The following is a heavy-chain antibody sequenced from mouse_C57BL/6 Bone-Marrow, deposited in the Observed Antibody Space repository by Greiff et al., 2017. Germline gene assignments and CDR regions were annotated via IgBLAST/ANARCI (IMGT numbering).Heavy chain of an antibody. D-gene: IGHD1-1*01. CDR3: SRWGLLLRGAWFAD. CDR1: GYTFTSYW. Sequence: QVQLQQPGAELVKPGASVKLSCKASGYTFTSYWMQWVKQRPGQGLEWIGEIDPSDRSTNYNQQFNGKATLTVDTPSSPAYMQLSSLTSEYSAVYYCSRWGLLLRGAWFADWGQGTLVTVSA. J-gene: IGHJ3*01. V-gene: IGHV1-50*01. CDR2: IDPSDRST.